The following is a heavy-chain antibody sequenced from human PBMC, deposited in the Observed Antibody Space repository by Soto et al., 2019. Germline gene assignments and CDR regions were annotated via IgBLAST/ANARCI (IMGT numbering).Heavy chain of an antibody. CDR1: GGSITSSDHY. V-gene: IGHV4-30-4*01. J-gene: IGHJ6*02. CDR3: AREAVHEQSYYGMDV. CDR2: IYHSGST. D-gene: IGHD6-19*01. Sequence: PSETLSLTCTVSGGSITSSDHYWNWVRQPPGKGLEWIGYIYHSGSTYYNPSLKSRIIISVDTSRNQFSLKLTSVTAADTAVYYCAREAVHEQSYYGMDVCGQGTAVT.